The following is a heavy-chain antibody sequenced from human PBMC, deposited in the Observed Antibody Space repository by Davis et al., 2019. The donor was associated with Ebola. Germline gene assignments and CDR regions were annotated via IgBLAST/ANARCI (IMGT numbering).Heavy chain of an antibody. Sequence: ASVKVSCKASGYTFTGYYMHWVRQAPGQGLEWMGWINPNSGGTNYAQKFQGRVTMTRDTSISTAYMELSRLRSDDTAVYYCARGPDIVVVPAAWDYGMDVWGQGTTVTVSS. V-gene: IGHV1-2*02. J-gene: IGHJ6*02. D-gene: IGHD2-2*01. CDR3: ARGPDIVVVPAAWDYGMDV. CDR2: INPNSGGT. CDR1: GYTFTGYY.